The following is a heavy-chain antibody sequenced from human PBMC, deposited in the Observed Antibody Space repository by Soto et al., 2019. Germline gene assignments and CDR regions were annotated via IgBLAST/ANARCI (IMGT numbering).Heavy chain of an antibody. V-gene: IGHV3-23*01. CDR2: ISGSGCST. J-gene: IGHJ2*01. CDR3: AKEPVGPDWYFDL. CDR1: GFTFRSYA. Sequence: DVPLLESGGGLVQPGGSLRLSCAASGFTFRSYAMSWVRQAPGKGREWVSGISGSGCSTHYADSVKGRFTVSRDNSKNTLYLQMNSLRAEDTAVYNCAKEPVGPDWYFDLWGRGTLVTVSS.